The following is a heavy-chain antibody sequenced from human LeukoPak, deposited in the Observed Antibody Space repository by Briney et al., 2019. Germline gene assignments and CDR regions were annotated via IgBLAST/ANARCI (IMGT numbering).Heavy chain of an antibody. J-gene: IGHJ6*02. Sequence: ASVKVSCKASGGTFSSYAISWVRQAPGQGLEWMGRIIPILGIANYAQKFQGRVTITADKSTSTAYMELSSLRSEDTAVYYCARDRTERDYYDSSGSHQYYYYYGMDVWGQGTTVTVSS. V-gene: IGHV1-69*04. CDR2: IIPILGIA. D-gene: IGHD3-22*01. CDR1: GGTFSSYA. CDR3: ARDRTERDYYDSSGSHQYYYYYGMDV.